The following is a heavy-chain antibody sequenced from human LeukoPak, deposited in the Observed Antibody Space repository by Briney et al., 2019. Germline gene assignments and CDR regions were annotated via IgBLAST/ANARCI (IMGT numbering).Heavy chain of an antibody. D-gene: IGHD6-6*01. J-gene: IGHJ4*02. CDR1: GGSISSYY. Sequence: SETLSLTCTVSGGSISSYYWSWIRQPPGKGLEWIGYIYYTGSTNYNPSLTSRVNISVDTSKNQFSLNLTSVTAADTAVYYCARWGSIAVARFDYWGQGTWSPSPQ. V-gene: IGHV4-59*01. CDR2: IYYTGST. CDR3: ARWGSIAVARFDY.